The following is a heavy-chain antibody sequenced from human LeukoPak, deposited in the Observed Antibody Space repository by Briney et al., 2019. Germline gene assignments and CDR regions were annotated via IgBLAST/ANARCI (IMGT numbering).Heavy chain of an antibody. J-gene: IGHJ4*02. V-gene: IGHV1-18*01. Sequence: APVKVSCKASGYTFTSYGISWVRQAPGQGLEWMGWISAYNGNTNYAQELQGRVTMTTDTSTSTAYMELRSLRSDDTAVYYCARAVGNALVVVAATHLGYWGQGTLVTVSS. CDR3: ARAVGNALVVVAATHLGY. CDR2: ISAYNGNT. D-gene: IGHD2-15*01. CDR1: GYTFTSYG.